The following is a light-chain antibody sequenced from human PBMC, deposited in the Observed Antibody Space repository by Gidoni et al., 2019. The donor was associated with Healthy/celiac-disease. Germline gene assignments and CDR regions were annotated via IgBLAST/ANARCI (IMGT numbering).Light chain of an antibody. J-gene: IGKJ2*01. CDR2: DAS. Sequence: DIQMTQSPSSLSASVGDRVTITCQASQDISNYLNWYQQKPGKAPKLLIYDASNLEKGVPSRFSGSGSGTDFTFTISSLQPEDIATYYCQQYDNLYTFXQXTKLEIK. CDR1: QDISNY. V-gene: IGKV1-33*01. CDR3: QQYDNLYT.